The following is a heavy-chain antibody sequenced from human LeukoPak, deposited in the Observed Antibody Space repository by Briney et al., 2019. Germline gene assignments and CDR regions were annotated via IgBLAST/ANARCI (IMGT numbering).Heavy chain of an antibody. Sequence: SETLSLTCTVSGGSISSYYWSWIRQPPGKGLEWIGYIYYSGSTNYNPSLKSRVTISVDTSKNQFSLKLSSVTAADTAVYYCARASSRDDFWSGSIKPFDPWGQGTLVTVSS. V-gene: IGHV4-59*01. D-gene: IGHD3-3*01. J-gene: IGHJ5*02. CDR1: GGSISSYY. CDR3: ARASSRDDFWSGSIKPFDP. CDR2: IYYSGST.